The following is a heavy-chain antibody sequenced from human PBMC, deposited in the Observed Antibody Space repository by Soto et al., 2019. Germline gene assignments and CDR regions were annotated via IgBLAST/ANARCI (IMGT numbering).Heavy chain of an antibody. J-gene: IGHJ3*02. V-gene: IGHV3-30*18. CDR2: ISHDGSNE. Sequence: QVQLVESGGGVVQPGRSLRLSCAASGFTFSNYAMHWVRQAPGKGLEWVALISHDGSNEYYAESVNGRFTISRENSKKTLYLQMNSLRAEDTAVYYCVKNQWDLLVRYASDIWGQGTTVTVSS. CDR3: VKNQWDLLVRYASDI. D-gene: IGHD1-26*01. CDR1: GFTFSNYA.